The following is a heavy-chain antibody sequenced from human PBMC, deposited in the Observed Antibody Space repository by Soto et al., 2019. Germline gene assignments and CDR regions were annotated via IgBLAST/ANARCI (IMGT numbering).Heavy chain of an antibody. CDR2: IYPGDSDT. D-gene: IGHD2-21*01. J-gene: IGHJ6*02. CDR1: GYSISTYW. CDR3: ARYIPSDFAMDV. V-gene: IGHV5-51*01. Sequence: GESLKISCRASGYSISTYWVAWVRQLPGKGLDWMGIIYPGDSDTRYSPSFQGQVTISADKSINTAYLQWPSLRASDTAIYFCARYIPSDFAMDVWGRGTKVTVSS.